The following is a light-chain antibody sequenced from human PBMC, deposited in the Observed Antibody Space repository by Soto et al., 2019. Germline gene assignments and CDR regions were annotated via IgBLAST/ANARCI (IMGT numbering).Light chain of an antibody. Sequence: EIVLTQSPGTLSLSPGERATLSCRASQSVSSSYLAWYQQKPGQAPRLFIYGASTMATGIPDRFSGSGSGTDFTLTISRLEPEDFAVYYCQQYGTSPRTFGQGTKVEI. CDR2: GAS. CDR3: QQYGTSPRT. CDR1: QSVSSSY. J-gene: IGKJ1*01. V-gene: IGKV3-20*01.